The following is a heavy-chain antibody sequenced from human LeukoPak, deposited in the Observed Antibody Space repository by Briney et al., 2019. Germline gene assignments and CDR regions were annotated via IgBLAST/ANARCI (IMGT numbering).Heavy chain of an antibody. Sequence: GGSLRLSCAASGFTFDDYAMHWVRQAPGKGLEWVSGISWNSGSIGYADSVKGRFTISRDNDKNSLYLQMNSLRAEDTALYYCAKAGAYDSSGSFDYWGQGTLVTVSS. J-gene: IGHJ4*02. D-gene: IGHD3-22*01. CDR1: GFTFDDYA. V-gene: IGHV3-9*01. CDR3: AKAGAYDSSGSFDY. CDR2: ISWNSGSI.